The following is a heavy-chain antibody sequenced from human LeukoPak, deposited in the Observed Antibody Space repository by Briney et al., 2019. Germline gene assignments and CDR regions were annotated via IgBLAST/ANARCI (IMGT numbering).Heavy chain of an antibody. Sequence: GGSLRLSCAASGFTFSSFAMNWVRQAPGKGLEWVSTMSGDATSTYYADSVKGRFTISRGNSKNTLYLQMNSLRGEDTAVYYCAKGGSPSCYSSSGYWGQGTLVTVSS. CDR2: MSGDATST. D-gene: IGHD2-2*01. CDR1: GFTFSSFA. CDR3: AKGGSPSCYSSSGY. J-gene: IGHJ4*02. V-gene: IGHV3-23*01.